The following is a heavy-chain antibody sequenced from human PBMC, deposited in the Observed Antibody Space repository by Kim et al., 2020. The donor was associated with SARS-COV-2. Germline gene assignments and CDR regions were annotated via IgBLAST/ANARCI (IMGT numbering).Heavy chain of an antibody. J-gene: IGHJ4*02. Sequence: GGSLRLSCAASGFTFSNYSMNWVRQAPGKGLEWVASISSSSSYIYYADSVKGRFTISRDNAKNSLYLQMNSLRAEGTAVYYCERGGNYYDSSGYYKVTPFDCWGAGTLVTVSS. D-gene: IGHD3-22*01. CDR1: GFTFSNYS. CDR2: ISSSSSYI. V-gene: IGHV3-21*01. CDR3: ERGGNYYDSSGYYKVTPFDC.